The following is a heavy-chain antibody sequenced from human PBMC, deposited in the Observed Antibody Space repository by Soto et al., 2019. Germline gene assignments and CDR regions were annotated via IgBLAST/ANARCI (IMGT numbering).Heavy chain of an antibody. V-gene: IGHV2-5*01. CDR1: GFSLSTSGVG. J-gene: IGHJ5*01. CDR3: PHRILSSNVGFDS. CDR2: IYWYDDK. D-gene: IGHD6-13*01. Sequence: QITLKESGPTLVKPTQTLTLTCTFSGFSLSTSGVGVGWIRQFPGKALEWVALIYWYDDKLYSPSLKSRLTITKDTSEKQVFLTMTNMYPMDTATYYCPHRILSSNVGFDSWGQGTLVIVSS.